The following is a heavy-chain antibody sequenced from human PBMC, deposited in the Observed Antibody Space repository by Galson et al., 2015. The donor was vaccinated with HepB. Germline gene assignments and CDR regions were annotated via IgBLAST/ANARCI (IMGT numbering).Heavy chain of an antibody. J-gene: IGHJ4*02. D-gene: IGHD5-12*01. CDR3: ARGGYSGYDSEGFKLDY. CDR2: INPSGGST. V-gene: IGHV1-46*01. CDR1: GYTFTSYY. Sequence: SVKVSCKASGYTFTSYYMHWVRQAPGQGLEWMGIINPSGGSTSYAQKFQGRVTMTRDTSTSTVYMELSSLRSEDTAVYYCARGGYSGYDSEGFKLDYWGQGTLVTVSS.